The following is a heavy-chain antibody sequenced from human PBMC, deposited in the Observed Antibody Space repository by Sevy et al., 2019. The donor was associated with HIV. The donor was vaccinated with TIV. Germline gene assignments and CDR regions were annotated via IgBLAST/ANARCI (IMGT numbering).Heavy chain of an antibody. J-gene: IGHJ4*02. V-gene: IGHV3-21*01. D-gene: IGHD3-16*01. CDR1: GFTFSSYR. Sequence: GGSLRLSCAASGFTFSSYRMTWVRQAPGKGLEWVACISSNSDYIKYADSVKGRFTIASDNAKNLVYLQMDSLRAEDTAVYDCARAVMEMSTWRSDYWGQGTLVTVSS. CDR2: ISSNSDYI. CDR3: ARAVMEMSTWRSDY.